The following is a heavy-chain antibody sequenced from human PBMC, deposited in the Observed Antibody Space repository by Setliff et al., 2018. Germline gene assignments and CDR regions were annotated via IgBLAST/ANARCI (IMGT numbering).Heavy chain of an antibody. D-gene: IGHD6-6*01. CDR1: GGTFSSYG. CDR2: TIPIFGTT. Sequence: ASVKVSCKASGGTFSSYGISWVRQAPGQGLEWMGWTIPIFGTTDYAQKFRGRVTIITDESTSTAFMQLSSLRSDDTAVYYCVREGVDRRSSTDYRYYMDVWGKGTTVTVSS. J-gene: IGHJ6*03. V-gene: IGHV1-69*05. CDR3: VREGVDRRSSTDYRYYMDV.